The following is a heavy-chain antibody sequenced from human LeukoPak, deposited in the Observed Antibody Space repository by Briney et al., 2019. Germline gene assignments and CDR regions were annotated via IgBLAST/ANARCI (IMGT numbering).Heavy chain of an antibody. J-gene: IGHJ4*02. D-gene: IGHD3-16*01. CDR1: GGSISSYY. CDR3: ARGFPGGDPFDS. Sequence: SETLSLTCTVSGGSISSYYWSWIRQPPGKGLEWIGYIYYSGSTNYNPSLKSRVTISVDTSKNQFSLKLSSVTAADTAVYYCARGFPGGDPFDSGAREPRVPVPS. CDR2: IYYSGST. V-gene: IGHV4-59*08.